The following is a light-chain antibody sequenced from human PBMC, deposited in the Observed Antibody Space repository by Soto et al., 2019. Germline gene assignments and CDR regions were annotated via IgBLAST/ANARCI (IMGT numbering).Light chain of an antibody. CDR2: WAS. CDR1: RSLFSISNNKNY. Sequence: DIVMTQSPDSLAVSLGERATINCKSSRSLFSISNNKNYLAWYQQKPGQPPKLLSYWASTRDSWVPDRFSGSGSGTDFTLTIDSLQAEDVAVYYCQQYYNSVYTFGRGTMLEIK. CDR3: QQYYNSVYT. J-gene: IGKJ2*01. V-gene: IGKV4-1*01.